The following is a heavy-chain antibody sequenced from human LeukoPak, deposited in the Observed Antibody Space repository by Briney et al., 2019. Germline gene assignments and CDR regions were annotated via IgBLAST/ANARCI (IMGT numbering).Heavy chain of an antibody. CDR1: GYTFTNYD. Sequence: GASVKVSCKTSGYTFTNYDINWVRQATGQGLEWMGWMNPNSGNTGYAQKFQGRVTMTRSISTSTAYMELSSLRSEDTAVYYCARGSRSGDYWGQGTQVTVSS. J-gene: IGHJ4*02. CDR2: MNPNSGNT. D-gene: IGHD3-10*01. V-gene: IGHV1-8*01. CDR3: ARGSRSGDY.